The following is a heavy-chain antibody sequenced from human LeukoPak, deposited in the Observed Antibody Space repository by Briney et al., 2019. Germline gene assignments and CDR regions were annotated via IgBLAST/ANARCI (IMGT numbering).Heavy chain of an antibody. CDR3: AKSPTVDAAFDI. J-gene: IGHJ3*02. CDR2: IGYTGDST. D-gene: IGHD4-23*01. Sequence: GGSLRLSCAASGFTFSSYAMNWVRQAPGKGLEWVSGIGYTGDSTFYADSVKGRFTVSRDSSTNTLFLHMNSLRAEDTALYYCAKSPTVDAAFDIWGQGTMVTVSS. V-gene: IGHV3-23*01. CDR1: GFTFSSYA.